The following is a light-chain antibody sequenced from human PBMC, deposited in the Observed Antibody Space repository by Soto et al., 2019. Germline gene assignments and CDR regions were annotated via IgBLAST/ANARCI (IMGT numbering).Light chain of an antibody. CDR2: LNSDGSH. J-gene: IGLJ2*01. V-gene: IGLV4-69*01. CDR3: QTGGSGMV. CDR1: SGHSSYA. Sequence: QLVLTQSPSASASLGASVKLTCTLSSGHSSYAIAWHQQQPEKGPRYLMKLNSDGSHNKGDGIPDRFSGSSSGAERYLTISSLQSDDEADYYCQTGGSGMVFGGGTKLTVL.